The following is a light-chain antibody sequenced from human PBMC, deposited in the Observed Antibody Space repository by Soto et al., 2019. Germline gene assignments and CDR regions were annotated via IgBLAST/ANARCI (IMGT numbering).Light chain of an antibody. Sequence: DTQLTQSPSFLSASVGDRVTITCRASQDVSRSLGSYQQKPGKAPKLLISAASTLHSGVPSRFSGSGSGTDFTLPISSLQPEDFATYYCQQLYTYPLTLGGGTEVEIK. CDR1: QDVSRS. J-gene: IGKJ4*01. CDR3: QQLYTYPLT. CDR2: AAS. V-gene: IGKV1-9*01.